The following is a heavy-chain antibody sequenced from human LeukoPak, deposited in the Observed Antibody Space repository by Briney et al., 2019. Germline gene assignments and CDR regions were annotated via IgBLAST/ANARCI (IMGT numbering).Heavy chain of an antibody. Sequence: PGGSLRLSCEASGFSISTYWIHWVRHAPGEGPIWVSLIRSDGTSTSYADSVKGRFTISRDNAKNTVYLQMNSLRAEDTAVYYCARDLGSGTPLDCRGQGTLVTVSS. D-gene: IGHD1-7*01. V-gene: IGHV3-74*01. CDR2: IRSDGTST. J-gene: IGHJ4*02. CDR1: GFSISTYW. CDR3: ARDLGSGTPLDC.